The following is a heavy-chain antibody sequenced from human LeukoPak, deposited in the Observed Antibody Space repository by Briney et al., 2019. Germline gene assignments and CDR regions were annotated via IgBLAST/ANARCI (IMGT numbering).Heavy chain of an antibody. J-gene: IGHJ5*02. CDR2: IYTSGST. CDR3: ARGST. V-gene: IGHV4-61*02. CDR1: GGSISSGSYY. Sequence: SETLSLTCTVSGGSISSGSYYWSWIRQPAGKGLEWIGRIYTSGSTNYNPSLKSRVTISVDTSKNQFSLKLSSVTAADTAVYYCARGSTWGQGTLVTVA.